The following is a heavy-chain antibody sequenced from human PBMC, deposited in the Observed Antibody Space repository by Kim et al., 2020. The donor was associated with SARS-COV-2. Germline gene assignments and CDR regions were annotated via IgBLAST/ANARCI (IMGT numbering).Heavy chain of an antibody. CDR2: IYYSGST. CDR1: GGSISSYY. Sequence: SETLSLTCTVSGGSISSYYWSWIRQPPGKGLEWIGYIYYSGSTNYNPSLKSRVTISVDTSKNQFSLKLSSVTAADTAVYYCARAGSTGTRPDYWGQGTLVTVSS. J-gene: IGHJ4*02. CDR3: ARAGSTGTRPDY. D-gene: IGHD1-1*01. V-gene: IGHV4-59*01.